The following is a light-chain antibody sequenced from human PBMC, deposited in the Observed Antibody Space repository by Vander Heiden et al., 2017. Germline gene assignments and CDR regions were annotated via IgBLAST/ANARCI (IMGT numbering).Light chain of an antibody. CDR3: QQYNSFSRT. J-gene: IGKJ1*01. CDR1: QNIGNW. V-gene: IGKV1-5*03. CDR2: KAS. Sequence: DIQMTQSPSTLSASVGDRVTITCRASQNIGNWLAWYQQKPGKAPKLLIYKASTLESGVPSRFRGSRSGTEFTLSISSLQPDDFATYYCQQYNSFSRTFGQGTKVEIK.